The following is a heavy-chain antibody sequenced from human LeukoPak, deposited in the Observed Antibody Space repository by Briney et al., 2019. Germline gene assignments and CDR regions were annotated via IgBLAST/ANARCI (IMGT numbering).Heavy chain of an antibody. CDR3: ARDKRMTTVIFIPNWFDP. Sequence: PSETLSLTRAVYGGSFSGYYWSWIRQPPGKGLEWIGEINHSGSTNYNPSLKSRVTISVDTSKNQFSLKLSSVTAADTAVYYCARDKRMTTVIFIPNWFDPWGQGTLVTVSS. J-gene: IGHJ5*02. D-gene: IGHD4-11*01. V-gene: IGHV4-34*01. CDR1: GGSFSGYY. CDR2: INHSGST.